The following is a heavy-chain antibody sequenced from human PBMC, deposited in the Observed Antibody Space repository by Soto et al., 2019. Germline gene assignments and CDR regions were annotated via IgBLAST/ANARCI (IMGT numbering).Heavy chain of an antibody. J-gene: IGHJ6*02. CDR2: IGDIDDP. Sequence: SLRSSCAASGVTISNYEMHWFRQTKGKGLEWVSGIGDIDDPYYADSVKGRFTISREIAKNSLYLQMDGLRAGDSAVYYCARGPPRVRERTYYYRMDVWGQGTTVTVSS. D-gene: IGHD3-10*01. CDR3: ARGPPRVRERTYYYRMDV. CDR1: GVTISNYE. V-gene: IGHV3-13*05.